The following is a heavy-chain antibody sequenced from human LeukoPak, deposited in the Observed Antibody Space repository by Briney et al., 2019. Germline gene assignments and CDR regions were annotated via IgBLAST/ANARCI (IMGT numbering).Heavy chain of an antibody. J-gene: IGHJ5*02. Sequence: GASVKVSCKASGYTFTSYGISWVRQAPGQGLEWMGWMSAYNGNTNYAQKLQGRVTMTTDTSTSTAYMELRSLRSDDTAVYYCARHSPYGKYYDFWSGYYTGNWFDPWGQGTLVTVSS. V-gene: IGHV1-18*01. D-gene: IGHD3-3*01. CDR1: GYTFTSYG. CDR2: MSAYNGNT. CDR3: ARHSPYGKYYDFWSGYYTGNWFDP.